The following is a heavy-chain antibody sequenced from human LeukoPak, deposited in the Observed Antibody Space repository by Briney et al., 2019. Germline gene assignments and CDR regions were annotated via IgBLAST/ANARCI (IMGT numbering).Heavy chain of an antibody. Sequence: ASVKVSCKASGYTFINNWMHWVRQAPGQGLEWVGLINPTGSRTLYAQKFQGRVTMTRDMSTSTDYMELSSLRSEDTAIYYCARDNSVGGTAWWFDPWGQGTLVTVSS. CDR2: INPTGSRT. D-gene: IGHD1-26*01. V-gene: IGHV1-46*01. J-gene: IGHJ5*02. CDR3: ARDNSVGGTAWWFDP. CDR1: GYTFINNW.